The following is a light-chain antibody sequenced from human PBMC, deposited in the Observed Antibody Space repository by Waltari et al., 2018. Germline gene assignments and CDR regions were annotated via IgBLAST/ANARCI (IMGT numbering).Light chain of an antibody. CDR3: LQYDNLPYA. V-gene: IGKV1-33*01. J-gene: IGKJ2*01. CDR2: DAC. Sequence: DTQMTQSPSSLSASVGDRVTITCQASQDIQTFLNWFKQKPGKAPQLLIYDACKLETGVPSQFSGSGSGTSFTFTISSLQPHDSAVYFCLQYDNLPYAFGQGTRLEI. CDR1: QDIQTF.